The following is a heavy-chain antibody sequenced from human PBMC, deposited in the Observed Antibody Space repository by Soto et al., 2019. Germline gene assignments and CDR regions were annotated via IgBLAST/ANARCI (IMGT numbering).Heavy chain of an antibody. CDR3: ARAGDCGGACYSRAFDI. D-gene: IGHD2-21*01. V-gene: IGHV3-53*01. J-gene: IGHJ3*02. CDR2: IYSGGST. Sequence: PGGSLRLSCAASGFTVSSNYMSWVRQAPGKGLEWVSVIYSGGSTYYADSVKGRFPISRDNSKNTLYLQMNSLRAEDTAVYYCARAGDCGGACYSRAFDIWGQGTMVTVSS. CDR1: GFTVSSNY.